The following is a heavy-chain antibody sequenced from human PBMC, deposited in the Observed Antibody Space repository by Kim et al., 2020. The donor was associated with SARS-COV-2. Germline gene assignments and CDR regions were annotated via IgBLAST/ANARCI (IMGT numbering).Heavy chain of an antibody. Sequence: SVKVSCKASGFTFTSSAMQWVRQARGQRLEWIGWIVVGSGNTNYAQKFQERVTITRDMSTSTAYMELSSLRSEDTAVYYCAAGGGYEGVHYYYYGMDVWGQGTTVTVSS. CDR2: IVVGSGNT. J-gene: IGHJ6*02. CDR3: AAGGGYEGVHYYYYGMDV. D-gene: IGHD5-12*01. V-gene: IGHV1-58*02. CDR1: GFTFTSSA.